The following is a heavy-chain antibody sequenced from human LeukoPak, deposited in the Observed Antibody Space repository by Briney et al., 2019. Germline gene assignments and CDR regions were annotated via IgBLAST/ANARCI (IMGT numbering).Heavy chain of an antibody. J-gene: IGHJ4*02. CDR3: ARVGSVTNFGVVSYYFDY. Sequence: GESLKISCKASGYSFDYYWIAWVRQMPGKGLEWMGIIYPDDSDSTYSPSFQGQVTISVDKSINTAYLQWSSLKASNTAIYYCARVGSVTNFGVVSYYFDYWGQGTLVTVSS. CDR2: IYPDDSDS. D-gene: IGHD3-3*01. CDR1: GYSFDYYW. V-gene: IGHV5-51*01.